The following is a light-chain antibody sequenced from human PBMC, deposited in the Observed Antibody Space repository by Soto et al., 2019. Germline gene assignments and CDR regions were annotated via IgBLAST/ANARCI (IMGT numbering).Light chain of an antibody. CDR1: SSNIGANP. Sequence: QSVLTQPRSASGTPGQRVTISCSGSSSNIGANPINWYQQLPGTAPKLLIYNSDQRPSGVPDRFSASKSGTSASLAISGLQSEDEAVYYCEAWDDSLYGAVLGGGTQLTVL. V-gene: IGLV1-44*01. CDR2: NSD. CDR3: EAWDDSLYGAV. J-gene: IGLJ2*01.